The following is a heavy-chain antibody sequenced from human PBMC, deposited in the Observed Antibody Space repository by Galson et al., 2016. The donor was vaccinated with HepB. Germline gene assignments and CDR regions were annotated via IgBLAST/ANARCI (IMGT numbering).Heavy chain of an antibody. CDR1: GFSFSTYA. V-gene: IGHV3-23*01. CDR2: ISPSGDTT. D-gene: IGHD2-8*01. Sequence: SLRLSCAACGFSFSTYAMTWVRQAPEKGLEWVSTISPSGDTTSYADSVKVRFTISRDNSENTLYLQMTSLRAEDTAIYDCAKGRGAGDNGREWKFDYWGQGSMVTVSS. CDR3: AKGRGAGDNGREWKFDY. J-gene: IGHJ4*02.